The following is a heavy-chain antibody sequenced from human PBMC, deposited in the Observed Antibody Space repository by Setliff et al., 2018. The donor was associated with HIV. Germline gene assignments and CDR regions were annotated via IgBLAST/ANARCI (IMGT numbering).Heavy chain of an antibody. D-gene: IGHD3-22*01. Sequence: GGSLRLSCAASGFSFSIYEMNWVRQAPGKGLEWLSYISSSSGTIPYVDSVQGRFTISRNNAKNSLYLQMNSLRAEDTAVYYCARSHYDSRGYYYRGDAFDIWGLGTMVTVSS. J-gene: IGHJ3*02. V-gene: IGHV3-48*03. CDR3: ARSHYDSRGYYYRGDAFDI. CDR2: ISSSSGTI. CDR1: GFSFSIYE.